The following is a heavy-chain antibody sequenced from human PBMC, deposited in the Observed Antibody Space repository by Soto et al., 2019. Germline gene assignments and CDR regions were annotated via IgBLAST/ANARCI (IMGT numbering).Heavy chain of an antibody. CDR3: ARGSVEDTPADY. J-gene: IGHJ4*02. CDR2: IWYDGSNK. V-gene: IGHV3-33*01. D-gene: IGHD1-1*01. Sequence: QVQLVESGGGVVQPGRSLRLSCEASGFTFSSYGMHWVRQAPGKGLEWVAVIWYDGSNKYYADSVKGRFTISRDNSKNTLYLQMNSLRAEDTAVYYCARGSVEDTPADYWGQGTLVTVSS. CDR1: GFTFSSYG.